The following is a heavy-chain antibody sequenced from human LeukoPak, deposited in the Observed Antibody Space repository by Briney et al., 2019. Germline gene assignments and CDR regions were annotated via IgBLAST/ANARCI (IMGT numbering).Heavy chain of an antibody. CDR1: GGSISGTNW. CDR2: IYYSGST. CDR3: ARDKDYFDSGGAFDI. Sequence: SGTLSLTCGVSGGSISGTNWWSWVRQPPGKGLEWIGYIYYSGSTNYNPSLKSRVTMSVDTSKNQFSLKLSSVTAADTAVYYCARDKDYFDSGGAFDIWGQGTMVTVSS. D-gene: IGHD3-22*01. J-gene: IGHJ3*02. V-gene: IGHV4-4*02.